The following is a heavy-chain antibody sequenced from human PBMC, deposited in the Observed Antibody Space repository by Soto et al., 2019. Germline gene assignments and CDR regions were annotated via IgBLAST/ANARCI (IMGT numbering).Heavy chain of an antibody. D-gene: IGHD3-10*01. J-gene: IGHJ5*01. CDR1: GFSLSSNGVG. Sequence: QITLKESGPTLVKPTQTLTLTCSFSGFSLSSNGVGVGWIRQPPGKALEFLALVYWDDDKRYSPSLKSRLTITQDTSKNQVILTMTNMDPVDTATYYCGHNFRGSGSYTGDRFDSWGQGILVIVSS. CDR3: GHNFRGSGSYTGDRFDS. V-gene: IGHV2-5*02. CDR2: VYWDDDK.